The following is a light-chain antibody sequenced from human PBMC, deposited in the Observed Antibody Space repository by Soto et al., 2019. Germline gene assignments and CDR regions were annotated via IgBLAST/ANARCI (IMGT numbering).Light chain of an antibody. V-gene: IGLV2-14*01. J-gene: IGLJ1*01. CDR3: SSHTSGSTRV. CDR2: EVT. CDR1: SSDVGGYDY. Sequence: SSLTKPASVSGSPGQSIAISCPGTSSDVGGYDYVSWYQQQPDKAPKLMIYEVTKRPSGVSNRFSGSKSGNTASLTISGLQAEDEADYYCSSHTSGSTRVFGTGTKVTVL.